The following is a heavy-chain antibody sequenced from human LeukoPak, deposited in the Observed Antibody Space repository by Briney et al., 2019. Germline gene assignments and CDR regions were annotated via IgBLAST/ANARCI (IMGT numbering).Heavy chain of an antibody. CDR1: HYSISSNYY. J-gene: IGHJ4*02. V-gene: IGHV4-38-2*02. CDR3: ARSSGYKSY. Sequence: SETLSLTCTVSHYSISSNYYWGWIRQPPGKGLEWIGSIYHSGSTYYNPSLKSRVTISVDTSKNQFSLKLTSVTAADTAVYYCARSSGYKSYWGQGTLVTVSS. CDR2: IYHSGST. D-gene: IGHD3-22*01.